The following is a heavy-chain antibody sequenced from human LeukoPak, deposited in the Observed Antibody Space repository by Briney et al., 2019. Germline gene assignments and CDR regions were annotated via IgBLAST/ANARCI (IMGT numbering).Heavy chain of an antibody. CDR3: ARIVVVIMGLDY. CDR2: IYYSGST. D-gene: IGHD3-22*01. J-gene: IGHJ4*02. CDR1: GGPISSYY. Sequence: TSETLSLTCTVSGGPISSYYWGWIRQPPGKGLEWIGSIYYSGSTYYNPSLKSRVTISVDTSKNQFSLKLSSVTATDTDVYYCARIVVVIMGLDYWGQGTLVTVSS. V-gene: IGHV4-39*01.